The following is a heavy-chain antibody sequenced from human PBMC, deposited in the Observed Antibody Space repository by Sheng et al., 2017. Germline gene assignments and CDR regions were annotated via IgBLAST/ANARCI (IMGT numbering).Heavy chain of an antibody. Sequence: EVQLVESGGGLVQPGGSLRLSCAASGFTFSSHAMTWVRQAPGKGLEWVSIISGSGGSTYYADSVKGRFTASRDNSKNTLYLQMNSLSAEDTAVYYCAKDQRVVTDYFDYWGQGTLVTVSS. CDR2: ISGSGGST. CDR3: AKDQRVVTDYFDY. CDR1: GFTFSSHA. D-gene: IGHD3-3*01. V-gene: IGHV3-23*04. J-gene: IGHJ4*02.